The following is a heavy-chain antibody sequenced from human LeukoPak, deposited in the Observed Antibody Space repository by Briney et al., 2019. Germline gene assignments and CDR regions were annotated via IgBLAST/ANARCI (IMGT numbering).Heavy chain of an antibody. D-gene: IGHD3-16*01. J-gene: IGHJ4*02. Sequence: PGGSLRLSCAASGFTFSSDWMTWVRQAPGKGLEWLANIKEDGSEKYYVDSVKGRFTISRDNAKNSLCLQMNSLRAEDTAVYYCARGRGMGYWGQGTLVTVSS. V-gene: IGHV3-7*01. CDR2: IKEDGSEK. CDR3: ARGRGMGY. CDR1: GFTFSSDW.